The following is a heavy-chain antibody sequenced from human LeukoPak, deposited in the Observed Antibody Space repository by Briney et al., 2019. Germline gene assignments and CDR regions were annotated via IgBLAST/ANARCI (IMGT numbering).Heavy chain of an antibody. CDR2: IYYTGSI. CDR3: ARHRRADFRPGGPIDY. V-gene: IGHV4-39*01. Sequence: SETLSLTCTVSGGSISSSSYYWEWIRQPPGKGLEWIANIYYTGSIYYNPSLKSRVAMSVDTSKNQFSLNVNSVTAADTAVYYCARHRRADFRPGGPIDYWGQGILVTVSS. J-gene: IGHJ4*02. CDR1: GGSISSSSYY. D-gene: IGHD3-3*01.